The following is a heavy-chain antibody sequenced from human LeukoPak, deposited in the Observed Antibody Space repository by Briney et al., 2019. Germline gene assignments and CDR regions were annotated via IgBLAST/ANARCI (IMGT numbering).Heavy chain of an antibody. J-gene: IGHJ3*02. V-gene: IGHV1-69*04. CDR1: GGTFSSNA. Sequence: ASVKVSCKASGGTFSSNAISWVRQAPGQGLEWMGRIIPIISVANYAQKFQGRVTITADKSSGTAYMELSSLRSEDTAVYYCARNPPYIILPVPFGGGDEFDIWGQGTMVTVSS. CDR3: ARNPPYIILPVPFGGGDEFDI. CDR2: IIPIISVA. D-gene: IGHD3-16*01.